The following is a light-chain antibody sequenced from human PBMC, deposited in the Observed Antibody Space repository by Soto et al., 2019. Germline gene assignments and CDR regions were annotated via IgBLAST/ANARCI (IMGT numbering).Light chain of an antibody. CDR3: QQSYSTTWT. J-gene: IGKJ1*01. CDR1: QGISTY. V-gene: IGKV1-39*01. CDR2: AAS. Sequence: DIQMTQSPSSLSASVGDRVTITCRASQGISTYLNWYHQKPGKAPKLLIYAASSLQSGVPSRFSGSASETDFTLTISSLQPEDFATYSCQQSYSTTWTFGQGTKVDLK.